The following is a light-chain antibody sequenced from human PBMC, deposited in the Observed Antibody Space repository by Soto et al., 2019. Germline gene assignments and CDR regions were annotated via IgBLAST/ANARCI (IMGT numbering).Light chain of an antibody. CDR3: QQSYSSVT. CDR2: AAS. J-gene: IGKJ4*01. CDR1: QSISNY. V-gene: IGKV1-39*01. Sequence: DIQMTQSPSSLSASVGDRVTISCRTSQSISNYLNWYQQKPGKAPRLMIYAASGLQSGVPSRFSGRGSGTDFTLTITSLQPEDFATYYCQQSYSSVTFGGGTKVEIK.